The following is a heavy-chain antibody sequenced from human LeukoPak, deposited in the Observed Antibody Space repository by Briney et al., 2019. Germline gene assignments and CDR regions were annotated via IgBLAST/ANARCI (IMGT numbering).Heavy chain of an antibody. CDR1: GYTFTSYN. J-gene: IGHJ4*02. CDR2: VNPNSGDT. Sequence: ASVEVSCKASGYTFTSYNVNWVRQATGQGLELVGWVNPNSGDTVYAQKFRGRVTMTRDTSISTAYMELSSLRSEDTAVYYCARAVGAPRHFDYWGQGTLVTVSS. CDR3: ARAVGAPRHFDY. V-gene: IGHV1-8*01. D-gene: IGHD1-26*01.